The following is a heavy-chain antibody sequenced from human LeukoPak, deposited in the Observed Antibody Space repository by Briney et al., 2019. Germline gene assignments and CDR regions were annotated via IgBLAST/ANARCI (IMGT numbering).Heavy chain of an antibody. V-gene: IGHV4-59*08. D-gene: IGHD6-13*01. CDR3: ARSMYSSSGTETDY. CDR1: GGSISSYY. J-gene: IGHJ4*02. CDR2: IYYSGST. Sequence: SETLSLTCTVSGGSISSYYWSWIRQPPGKGLEWIGYIYYSGSTNYNPSLKSRVTISVNTSKNQFSQKLSSVTAADTAVYYCARSMYSSSGTETDYWGQGTLVTVSS.